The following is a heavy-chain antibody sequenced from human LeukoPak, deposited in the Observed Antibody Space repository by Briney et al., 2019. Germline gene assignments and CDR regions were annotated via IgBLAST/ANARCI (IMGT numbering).Heavy chain of an antibody. CDR3: ARSAYNYGYVYFDH. CDR2: IDPNSDNI. D-gene: IGHD5-18*01. J-gene: IGHJ4*02. Sequence: GASVKVSCKASGYTFTGCFIHYVRQAPGRGLEWMGWIDPNSDNIRYSETFKDRVTMTRDTSTNTAYMEPSWLRSDDTAVYYCARSAYNYGYVYFDHWGQGTLVIVSS. V-gene: IGHV1-2*02. CDR1: GYTFTGCF.